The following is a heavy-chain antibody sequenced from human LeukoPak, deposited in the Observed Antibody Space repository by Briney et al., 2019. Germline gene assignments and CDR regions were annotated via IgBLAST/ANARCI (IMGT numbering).Heavy chain of an antibody. Sequence: SETLSLTCAVYGGSFSGYYWSWIRQHPGKGLEWIGYIYYSGSTYYNPSLKSRVTISVDTSKNQFSLKLSSVTAADTAVYYCARDWYTTAAAASDYWGQGTLVTVSS. D-gene: IGHD6-13*01. CDR2: IYYSGST. CDR3: ARDWYTTAAAASDY. CDR1: GGSFSGYY. V-gene: IGHV4-34*01. J-gene: IGHJ4*02.